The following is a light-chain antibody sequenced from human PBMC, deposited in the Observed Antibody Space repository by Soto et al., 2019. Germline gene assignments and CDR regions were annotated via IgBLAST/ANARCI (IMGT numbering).Light chain of an antibody. V-gene: IGLV2-23*01. J-gene: IGLJ2*01. CDR3: SSYTSSSSSVI. CDR2: EGS. Sequence: QSALTQPASVSGSPRQSITISCTGTSSDIGGYNLVSWYQQHPGKAPKLIIYEGSKRPSGVSNRFSGSKSGSTASLTISGLQAEDEADYYCSSYTSSSSSVIFGGGTKVTVL. CDR1: SSDIGGYNL.